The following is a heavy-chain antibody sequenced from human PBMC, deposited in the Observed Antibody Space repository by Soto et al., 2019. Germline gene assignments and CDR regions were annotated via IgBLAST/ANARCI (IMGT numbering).Heavy chain of an antibody. CDR1: GGTFSSYA. D-gene: IGHD3-22*01. J-gene: IGHJ3*02. CDR3: ARMYYDSSGYYSNAFDI. V-gene: IGHV1-69*13. Sequence: ASVKGSCKASGGTFSSYAISWVRQGPGQGLEWMGGIIPIFGTANYAQKFQGRVTITADESTSTAYMEPSSLRSEDTAVYYCARMYYDSSGYYSNAFDIWGQGTMVTVSS. CDR2: IIPIFGTA.